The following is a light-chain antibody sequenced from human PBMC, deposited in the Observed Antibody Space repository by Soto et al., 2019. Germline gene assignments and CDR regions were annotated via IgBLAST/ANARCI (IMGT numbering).Light chain of an antibody. V-gene: IGKV1-39*01. J-gene: IGKJ5*01. CDR2: AAS. Sequence: DIQMTQSPSSLSASVGDRVTITCRASQTVSTSLKWYQQKPGKAPNLLIYAASSLQSGLPSRCSGRGSGTDITVIINSLQPGEFATYYCQQCYSAPVTVGQGTRL. CDR3: QQCYSAPVT. CDR1: QTVSTS.